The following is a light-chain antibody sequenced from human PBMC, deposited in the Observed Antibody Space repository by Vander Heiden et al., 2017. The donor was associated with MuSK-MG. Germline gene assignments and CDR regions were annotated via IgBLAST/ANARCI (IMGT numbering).Light chain of an antibody. J-gene: IGKJ2*01. CDR2: GAS. CDR1: QSVRSSS. CDR3: QQDGSSPYT. Sequence: EMVLTQSPVTLSLSPGERATLSCRASQSVRSSSLAWYQQKPGQAPRLLIYGASSRATGIPDRFSGSGSGTDFTLTIGRLEPEDFAVYYCQQDGSSPYTFGQGTKLEIK. V-gene: IGKV3-20*01.